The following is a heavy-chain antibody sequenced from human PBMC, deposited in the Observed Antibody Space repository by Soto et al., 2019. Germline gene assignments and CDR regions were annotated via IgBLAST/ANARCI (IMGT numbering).Heavy chain of an antibody. Sequence: QVPLVQSGAEVKKPGASVKVSCKASGYTFTSYGISWVRQAPGQGLEWMGWISAYNGNTNYAQKLQGRVTMTTDTSTSTAYMELRSLRSDDTAVYYCARDPFLLGVVHWFDPWGQGTLVTVSS. CDR3: ARDPFLLGVVHWFDP. CDR1: GYTFTSYG. J-gene: IGHJ5*02. D-gene: IGHD2-15*01. CDR2: ISAYNGNT. V-gene: IGHV1-18*01.